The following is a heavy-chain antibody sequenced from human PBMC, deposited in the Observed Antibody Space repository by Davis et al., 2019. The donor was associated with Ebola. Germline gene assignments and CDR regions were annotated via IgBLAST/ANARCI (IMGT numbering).Heavy chain of an antibody. V-gene: IGHV1-18*04. CDR2: ISAYNGNT. Sequence: ASVTVPCKASGYTFTSYGISWVRQAPGQGLEWMGWISAYNGNTNYAQKPQGRLTMTTDTSTSTAYMELRSLRSDGTAVYYCARSITMIVGTNWFEPWGQGALVTVSS. D-gene: IGHD3-22*01. CDR3: ARSITMIVGTNWFEP. J-gene: IGHJ5*02. CDR1: GYTFTSYG.